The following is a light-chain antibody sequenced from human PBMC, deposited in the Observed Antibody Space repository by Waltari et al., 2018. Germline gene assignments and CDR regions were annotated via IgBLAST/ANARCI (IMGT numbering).Light chain of an antibody. CDR2: GNS. Sequence: QSVLTQPPSVSGAPGQRVTISCTGSSSNIGAGYDVHWYQQLPGTAPKLLIYGNSNRPSGVPDRFSGSKSGTSASLAITGLQAEDDADYCCQSYDSSLSGSRVFGGGTKLTVL. J-gene: IGLJ2*01. CDR3: QSYDSSLSGSRV. V-gene: IGLV1-40*01. CDR1: SSNIGAGYD.